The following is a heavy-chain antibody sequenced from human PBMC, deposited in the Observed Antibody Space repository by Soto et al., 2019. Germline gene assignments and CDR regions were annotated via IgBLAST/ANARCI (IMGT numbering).Heavy chain of an antibody. CDR2: INHSGST. CDR1: GGSFSGYY. J-gene: IGHJ4*02. D-gene: IGHD6-6*01. Sequence: QVQLQQWGAGLLKPSETLSLTCAVYGGSFSGYYWSWIRQPPGKGLEWIGEINHSGSTNYNPSLKSRVTISVDTSKNQFSLKLSSVTAADTAVYYCARGPPRIAARPFDYWGQGTLVTVSS. V-gene: IGHV4-34*01. CDR3: ARGPPRIAARPFDY.